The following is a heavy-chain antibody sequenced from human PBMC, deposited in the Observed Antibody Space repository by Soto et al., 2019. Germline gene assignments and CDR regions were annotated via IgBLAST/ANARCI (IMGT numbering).Heavy chain of an antibody. CDR3: ARGLGDFSYYYYYGMDV. J-gene: IGHJ6*02. CDR1: GGSISSYY. CDR2: IYYSGST. V-gene: IGHV4-59*01. Sequence: PSETLSLTCTVSGGSISSYYWSWIRQPPGKGLEWIGYIYYSGSTNYNPSLKSRVTILVDTSKNQFSLKLSSVTAADTAVYYCARGLGDFSYYYYYGMDVWGQGTTVTVSS. D-gene: IGHD2-21*02.